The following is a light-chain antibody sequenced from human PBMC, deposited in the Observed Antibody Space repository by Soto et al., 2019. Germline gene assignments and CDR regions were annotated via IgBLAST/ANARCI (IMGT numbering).Light chain of an antibody. V-gene: IGLV1-47*01. Sequence: QSVLTQPPSASGTPGQRVTISCSGSSSNIGSNYVYWFQQLPGTAPKLLIYRNTQRPTGVADRFSGSKSGTAASLAISGLRSEDEADYYCAAWDVSLGGLFGGRTELTVL. CDR2: RNT. CDR1: SSNIGSNY. CDR3: AAWDVSLGGL. J-gene: IGLJ3*02.